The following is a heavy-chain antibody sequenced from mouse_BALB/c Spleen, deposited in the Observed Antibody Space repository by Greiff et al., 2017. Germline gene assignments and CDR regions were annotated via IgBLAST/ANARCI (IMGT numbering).Heavy chain of an antibody. D-gene: IGHD3-1*01. CDR2: ISSGGST. CDR1: GFTFSSYA. Sequence: DVMLVESGGGLVKPGGSLKLSCAASGFTFSSYAMSWVRQTPEKRLEWVASISSGGSTYYPDSVKGRFTISRDNARNILYLQMSSLRSEDTAMYYCARVDDAAPYWYFDVWGAGTTVTVSS. CDR3: ARVDDAAPYWYFDV. J-gene: IGHJ1*01. V-gene: IGHV5-6-5*01.